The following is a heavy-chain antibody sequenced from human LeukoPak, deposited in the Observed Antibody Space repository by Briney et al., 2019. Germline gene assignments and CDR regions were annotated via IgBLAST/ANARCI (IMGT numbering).Heavy chain of an antibody. CDR3: ALRGLTTGWFDP. D-gene: IGHD4-11*01. J-gene: IGHJ5*02. Sequence: ASVTVSCKASGYTFNAYFMHWVRQAPGQGLEWMGWINPNTGGTGYAQKFQDWVTMTRDTSITTVYMELNRLRSDDTAVYYCALRGLTTGWFDPWGQGTLVTVSS. V-gene: IGHV1-2*04. CDR2: INPNTGGT. CDR1: GYTFNAYF.